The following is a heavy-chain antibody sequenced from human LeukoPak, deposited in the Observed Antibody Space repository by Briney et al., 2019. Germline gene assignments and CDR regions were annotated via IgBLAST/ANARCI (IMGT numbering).Heavy chain of an antibody. Sequence: GGPLRLSCAASGFTFSGYAMNWVRQAPGKGLEWVSGISGSGAGTYYADSVKGRFTISRDNSKNTLYLQMNSLRADDTAVYYCAKMVREFYTISYYFDYWGQGTLVTVSS. J-gene: IGHJ4*02. CDR1: GFTFSGYA. CDR3: AKMVREFYTISYYFDY. D-gene: IGHD2-8*01. V-gene: IGHV3-23*01. CDR2: ISGSGAGT.